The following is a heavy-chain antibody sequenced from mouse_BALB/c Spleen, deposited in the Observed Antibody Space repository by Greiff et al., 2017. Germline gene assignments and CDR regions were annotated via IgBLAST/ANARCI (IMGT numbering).Heavy chain of an antibody. CDR3: ALTGGGFYYAMDY. D-gene: IGHD4-1*01. CDR2: ISSGSSTI. J-gene: IGHJ4*01. CDR1: GFTFSSFG. V-gene: IGHV5-17*02. Sequence: DVKLVESGGGLVQPGGSRKLSCAASGFTFSSFGMHWVRQAPEKGLEWVAYISSGSSTIYYADTVKGRFTISRDNPKNTLFLQMTSLRSEDTAMYYCALTGGGFYYAMDYWGQGTSVTVSS.